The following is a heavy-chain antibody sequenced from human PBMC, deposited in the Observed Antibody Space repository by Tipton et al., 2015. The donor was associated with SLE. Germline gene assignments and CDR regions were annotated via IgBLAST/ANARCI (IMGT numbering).Heavy chain of an antibody. CDR3: ASITFWSGCIPFDY. J-gene: IGHJ4*02. Sequence: TLSLTCTVSDDSITNSRYYWAWIRQPPGKGLQWIGSVSFSRTVDYDPSLTSRISVSLDTSKKQLSLKLASVTAADTAMYYCASITFWSGCIPFDYWGQGTLVTVS. CDR2: VSFSRTV. V-gene: IGHV4-39*07. CDR1: DDSITNSRYY. D-gene: IGHD3-3*01.